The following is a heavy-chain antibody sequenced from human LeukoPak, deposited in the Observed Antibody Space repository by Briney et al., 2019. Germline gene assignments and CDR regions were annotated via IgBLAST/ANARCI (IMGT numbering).Heavy chain of an antibody. Sequence: ASVKVSCKVSGLSFIELSFHWVRQAPGKGLGWMGGYDPEKDETVYAQKFQGRVTMTEDTSTDTVYMQLSSLRSEDTAIYYCTTNLISLFGVGYWGHGTLVTVSS. D-gene: IGHD3-3*01. CDR3: TTNLISLFGVGY. CDR1: GLSFIELS. CDR2: YDPEKDET. J-gene: IGHJ4*01. V-gene: IGHV1-24*01.